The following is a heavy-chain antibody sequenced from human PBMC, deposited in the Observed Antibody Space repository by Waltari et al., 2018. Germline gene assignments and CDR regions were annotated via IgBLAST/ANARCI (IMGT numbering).Heavy chain of an antibody. CDR3: ARDYCDRTNCHGMDV. CDR2: ISYNERNR. Sequence: QVQLVESGGGVVQPGRSLRLSCAASEFTFSSYAMHWVRQAPGKGLEWGAVISYNERNRAYVDSVKSRFTISRDNSNKMLYLQMNSLRVEDTAVYYCARDYCDRTNCHGMDVWGQGTTVTVSS. V-gene: IGHV3-30*04. J-gene: IGHJ6*02. D-gene: IGHD3-22*01. CDR1: EFTFSSYA.